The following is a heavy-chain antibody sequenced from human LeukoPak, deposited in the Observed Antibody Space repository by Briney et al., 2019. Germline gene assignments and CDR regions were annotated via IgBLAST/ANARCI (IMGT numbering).Heavy chain of an antibody. CDR3: ARGATISETGYFDF. V-gene: IGHV4-34*01. Sequence: SETLSLTCAVYGGSFSRYYWSWIRQSPGKGLEWIAEIDHRGDTNYNPSVKSRVTISVDTSKNQYSLRVRSLSAADTAVYYCARGATISETGYFDFWGQGTLVTVSS. D-gene: IGHD5-24*01. CDR1: GGSFSRYY. J-gene: IGHJ4*03. CDR2: IDHRGDT.